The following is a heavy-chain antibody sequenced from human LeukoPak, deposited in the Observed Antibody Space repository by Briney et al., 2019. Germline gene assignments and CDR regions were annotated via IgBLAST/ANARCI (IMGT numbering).Heavy chain of an antibody. CDR3: ARVNRATVTTFFDY. V-gene: IGHV4-59*01. CDR1: GGSISSYY. D-gene: IGHD4-17*01. CDR2: IYYSGST. Sequence: PSETLSLTCTVSGGSISSYYWSWIRQSPGKGLEWIEYIYYSGSTNYNPSLKSRVTISVDTSKNQFSLKLSSVPAADTAVYYCARVNRATVTTFFDYWGQGTLVTVSS. J-gene: IGHJ4*02.